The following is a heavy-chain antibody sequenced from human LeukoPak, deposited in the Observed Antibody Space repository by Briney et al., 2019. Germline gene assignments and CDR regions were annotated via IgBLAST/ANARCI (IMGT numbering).Heavy chain of an antibody. CDR3: TTAGDDFKEGHGH. J-gene: IGHJ4*02. Sequence: TGGSLRLSCEASGFTSGSYYMSWVRQAPGEGLEWVACISQDGSGKYYLDSVKGRFAISRDNAKNSLYLQMNSLRVEDTAVYYCTTAGDDFKEGHGHWGQGTLVIVSS. D-gene: IGHD5-24*01. V-gene: IGHV3-7*01. CDR2: ISQDGSGK. CDR1: GFTSGSYY.